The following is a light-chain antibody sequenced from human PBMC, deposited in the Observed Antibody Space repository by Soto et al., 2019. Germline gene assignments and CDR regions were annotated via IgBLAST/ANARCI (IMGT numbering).Light chain of an antibody. V-gene: IGKV1-12*01. Sequence: DIQMTQSPSSVSASVGDRVTITCRASQGISNWLAWYQQKPGKAPKLLIYAASGLQRGVPSRFSGSGFGTDFTLTISSLQPEDFATYSCQQANSCPLTFGGGTKVDIK. CDR2: AAS. CDR1: QGISNW. J-gene: IGKJ4*01. CDR3: QQANSCPLT.